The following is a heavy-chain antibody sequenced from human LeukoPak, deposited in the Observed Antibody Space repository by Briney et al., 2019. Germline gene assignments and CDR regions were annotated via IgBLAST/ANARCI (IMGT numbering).Heavy chain of an antibody. CDR3: ARGEGYCSSTSCYRGGDY. J-gene: IGHJ4*02. V-gene: IGHV3-48*04. D-gene: IGHD2-2*02. Sequence: PGGSLRLSCAASGFTFSSYSMNWVRQAPGKGLEWVSYISSSSSTIYYADSVKGRFTISRDNAKNSLYLQMNSLRAEDTAVYYCARGEGYCSSTSCYRGGDYWGQGTLVTVSS. CDR1: GFTFSSYS. CDR2: ISSSSSTI.